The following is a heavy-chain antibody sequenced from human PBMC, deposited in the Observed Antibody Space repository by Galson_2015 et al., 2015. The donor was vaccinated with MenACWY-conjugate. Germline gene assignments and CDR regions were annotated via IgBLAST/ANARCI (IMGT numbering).Heavy chain of an antibody. CDR3: AKGVWGTFDY. J-gene: IGHJ4*02. CDR2: IGNSGGST. D-gene: IGHD3-16*01. Sequence: SLRLSCAASGFSFRSYAMSWVRQAPGKGLEWVSVIGNSGGSTSYADSVKGRFTISRDNSKNTLYLQMNSLRAEDTAVYYCAKGVWGTFDYWGQGTLVTVSS. V-gene: IGHV3-23*01. CDR1: GFSFRSYA.